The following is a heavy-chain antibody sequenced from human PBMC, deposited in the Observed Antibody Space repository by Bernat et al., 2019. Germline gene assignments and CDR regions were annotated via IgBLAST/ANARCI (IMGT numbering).Heavy chain of an antibody. CDR2: IKSKSEGGTA. CDR3: AAGTS. D-gene: IGHD1-14*01. CDR1: GLSVSNAW. V-gene: IGHV3-15*01. J-gene: IGHJ4*02. Sequence: EVQLVESGGGLVKPGESLRLSCAASGLSVSNAWMCWVRQAPGKGLDWVSRIKSKSEGGTADYTAPVKGRFTISRDDSKNTLHLQMNSLNTEDTAVYYCAAGTSWGQGIRVTISS.